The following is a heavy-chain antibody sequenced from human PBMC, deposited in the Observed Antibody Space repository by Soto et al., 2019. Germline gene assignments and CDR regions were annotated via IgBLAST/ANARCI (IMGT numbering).Heavy chain of an antibody. D-gene: IGHD1-26*01. CDR2: INSDGSST. CDR1: GFTFSSYW. J-gene: IGHJ3*02. Sequence: GGSLRLSCVASGFTFSSYWMHWVRQAPGKGLVWVSRINSDGSSTSYADSVKGRFTISRDNAKNTLYLQMNSLRAEDTAVYYCARGAKADAFDIWGQGTMVTVSS. CDR3: ARGAKADAFDI. V-gene: IGHV3-74*01.